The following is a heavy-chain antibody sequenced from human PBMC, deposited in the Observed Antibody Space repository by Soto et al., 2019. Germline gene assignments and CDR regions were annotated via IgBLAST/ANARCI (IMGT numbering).Heavy chain of an antibody. Sequence: QVQLVQSGAEVKKPGSSVKVSCKASGGTFSSYAISWVRQAPGQGLEWMGGVIPIFGTANYAQKFQGRVTITADESTTTAYMELSSLRSEDTAVYYCAREGITGPLAFGNYGMDVWGQGTTVTVSS. D-gene: IGHD1-20*01. CDR1: GGTFSSYA. J-gene: IGHJ6*02. CDR2: VIPIFGTA. CDR3: AREGITGPLAFGNYGMDV. V-gene: IGHV1-69*12.